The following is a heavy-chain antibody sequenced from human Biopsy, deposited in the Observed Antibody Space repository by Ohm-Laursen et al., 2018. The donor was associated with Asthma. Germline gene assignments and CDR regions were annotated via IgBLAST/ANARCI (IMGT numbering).Heavy chain of an antibody. CDR3: ARGKTWGRSYYFDY. Sequence: SLRLSCSASGFTFSNYVMSWVRQAPGKGLEWVAGIFFDGSNKYYADSVKGRFTISRDNSKDTLYLQVNSLRGDDTAVYYCARGKTWGRSYYFDYWGQGTLVTVSS. CDR1: GFTFSNYV. V-gene: IGHV3-30*19. CDR2: IFFDGSNK. J-gene: IGHJ4*02. D-gene: IGHD6-6*01.